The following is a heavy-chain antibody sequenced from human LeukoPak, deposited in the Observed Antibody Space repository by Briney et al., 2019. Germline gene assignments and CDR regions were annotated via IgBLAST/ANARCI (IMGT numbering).Heavy chain of an antibody. V-gene: IGHV3-7*04. D-gene: IGHD3-10*01. CDR2: INQDGGEI. CDR3: VRAHHPGGWFDP. Sequence: GGSLRLSCAASEFSVGSNYMTWVRQAPGKGLEWVASINQDGGEIHYVDSVKGRFTISRDNAKNSLYLQMNSLTAEDTAVHYCVRAHHPGGWFDPWGQGTLVTVSS. J-gene: IGHJ5*02. CDR1: EFSVGSNY.